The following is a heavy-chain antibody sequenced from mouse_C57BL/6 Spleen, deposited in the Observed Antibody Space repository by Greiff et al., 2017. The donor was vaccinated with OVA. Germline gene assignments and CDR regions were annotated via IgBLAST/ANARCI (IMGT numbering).Heavy chain of an antibody. V-gene: IGHV1-26*01. CDR2: INPNNGGT. Sequence: VQLQQSGPELVKPGASVKISCKASGYTFTDYYMNWVKQSHGKSLEWFGDINPNNGGTSYNQKFKGKATLTVDKSSSTAYMELRSLTSEDSAVYYCARDYYGSSYRAWFAYWGQGTLVTVSA. J-gene: IGHJ3*01. CDR1: GYTFTDYY. D-gene: IGHD1-1*01. CDR3: ARDYYGSSYRAWFAY.